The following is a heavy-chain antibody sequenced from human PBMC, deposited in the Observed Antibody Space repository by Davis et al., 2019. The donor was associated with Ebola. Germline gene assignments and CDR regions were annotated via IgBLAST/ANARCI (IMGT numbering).Heavy chain of an antibody. V-gene: IGHV3-23*01. CDR1: VITFSSYA. J-gene: IGHJ6*02. Sequence: GESLKISCTDSVITFSSYAMTWVRQAPGKGLEWVSAISGSGGSTYYADSVKGRFTISRDNSKNTLYLQMNSLRAEDTAVYYCAKSTAAMFGYYYGMDVWGQGTTVTVSS. D-gene: IGHD2-2*01. CDR2: ISGSGGST. CDR3: AKSTAAMFGYYYGMDV.